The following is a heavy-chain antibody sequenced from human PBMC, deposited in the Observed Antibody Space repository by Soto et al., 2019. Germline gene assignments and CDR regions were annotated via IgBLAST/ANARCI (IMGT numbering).Heavy chain of an antibody. CDR3: ALLPLGAYPEEF. Sequence: EVHLVEFGGGLVNPGGSLRLSCAASGFTFSDADMHWVRQAPGKGLAWVSAITPSPSITSYGDSVRRRFTISRDDANDSIYLQMDSLRVDDSAIYYCALLPLGAYPEEFWGQGTLVTVSS. CDR2: ITPSPSIT. D-gene: IGHD2-15*01. CDR1: GFTFSDAD. V-gene: IGHV3-21*01. J-gene: IGHJ4*02.